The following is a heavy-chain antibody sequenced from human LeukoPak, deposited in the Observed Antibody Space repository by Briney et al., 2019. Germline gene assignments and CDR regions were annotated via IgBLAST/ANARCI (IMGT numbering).Heavy chain of an antibody. V-gene: IGHV3-74*01. J-gene: IGHJ4*02. CDR1: GFTFSTFW. Sequence: PGGSLRLTCAASGFTFSTFWMHWVRQAPGKGLVWVSRVNSDGSSTSYADSVKGRFTISRDNAKNTLSLHMNSLRAEDTAVYYCARQAYSHSDYWGQGSLVTVSS. CDR2: VNSDGSST. CDR3: ARQAYSHSDY. D-gene: IGHD4-11*01.